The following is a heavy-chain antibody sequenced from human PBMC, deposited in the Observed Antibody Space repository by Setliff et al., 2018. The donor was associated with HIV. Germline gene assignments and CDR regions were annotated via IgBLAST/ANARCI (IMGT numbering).Heavy chain of an antibody. J-gene: IGHJ6*03. V-gene: IGHV1-69*13. CDR1: RGTFKRYT. CDR2: IIPMYGTT. Sequence: VKVSCKASRGTFKRYTISWVRQAPGQGPEWMGGIIPMYGTTKYAKKFQGRVTLTADEYATTAYMELSRLRSDDTAVYYCARILSMTGTPYYYMDVWGKGTTVTVSS. CDR3: ARILSMTGTPYYYMDV. D-gene: IGHD1-20*01.